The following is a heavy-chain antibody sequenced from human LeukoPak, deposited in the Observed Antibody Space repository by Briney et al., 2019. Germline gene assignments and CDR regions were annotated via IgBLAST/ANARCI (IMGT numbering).Heavy chain of an antibody. J-gene: IGHJ4*02. Sequence: ASVKVSCKASGYTFTSYGISWVRQATGQGLEWMGWMNPNSGNTGYAQKFQGRVTMTRNTSISTAYMERSSLRSEDTAVYYCARAYDFRSGYLYWGQGTLVTVSS. CDR3: ARAYDFRSGYLY. V-gene: IGHV1-8*02. D-gene: IGHD3-3*01. CDR1: GYTFTSYG. CDR2: MNPNSGNT.